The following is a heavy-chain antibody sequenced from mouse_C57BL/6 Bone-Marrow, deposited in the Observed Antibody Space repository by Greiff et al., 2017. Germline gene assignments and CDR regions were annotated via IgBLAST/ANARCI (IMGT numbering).Heavy chain of an antibody. CDR3: ARPPYGSSFFDF. CDR1: GYTFTSYW. Sequence: VQLQQPGAELVKPGASVKLSCKASGYTFTSYWMHWVKQRPGQGLEWIGMIHPNSGSTNYNEKFKSKATLTVDKSSSPAYMQLSILTSEDSAVYYCARPPYGSSFFDFWGQGTTLTVSS. CDR2: IHPNSGST. V-gene: IGHV1-64*01. J-gene: IGHJ2*01. D-gene: IGHD1-1*01.